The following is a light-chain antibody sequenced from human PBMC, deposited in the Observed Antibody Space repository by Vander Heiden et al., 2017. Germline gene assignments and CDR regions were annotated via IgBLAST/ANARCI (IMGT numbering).Light chain of an antibody. CDR1: QSVSSY. CDR2: DAS. V-gene: IGKV3-11*01. CDR3: QQRSNWPLT. Sequence: EIVLTQSPDTLSLSTGERATLSCRASQSVSSYLAWYQQKPGQAPRLLIYDASNRATGIPARFSGSGSGTDFTLTISSLEPEDFAVYYCQQRSNWPLTFGGGTKVEIK. J-gene: IGKJ4*01.